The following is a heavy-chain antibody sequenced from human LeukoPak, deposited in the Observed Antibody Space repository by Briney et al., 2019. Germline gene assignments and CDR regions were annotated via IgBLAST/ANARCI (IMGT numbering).Heavy chain of an antibody. Sequence: SVKVSCKASGGTFSSYAISWVRQAPGQGLEWMGGIIPIFGTANYAQKFQGRVTITADESTSTAYMGLSSLRSEDTAVYYCARGNSYYDFWSGYPTSDYYMDVWGKGTTVTVSS. J-gene: IGHJ6*03. CDR1: GGTFSSYA. V-gene: IGHV1-69*01. CDR3: ARGNSYYDFWSGYPTSDYYMDV. CDR2: IIPIFGTA. D-gene: IGHD3-3*01.